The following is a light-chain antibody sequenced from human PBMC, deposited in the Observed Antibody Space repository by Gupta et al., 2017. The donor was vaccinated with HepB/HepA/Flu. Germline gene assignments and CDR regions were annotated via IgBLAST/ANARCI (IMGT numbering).Light chain of an antibody. CDR1: SSDVGGYNY. V-gene: IGLV2-14*03. J-gene: IGLJ2*01. CDR3: SSYTSSNTVV. CDR2: DVS. Sequence: QSTLTQPAPVSAPPGQSITISCTGTSSDVGGYNYVSWYQQHPGKAPKLMIYDVSNRPSGVSIRFSASTSGNTASLTISGLQAEDEADYYCSSYTSSNTVVFGGGTNLTVL.